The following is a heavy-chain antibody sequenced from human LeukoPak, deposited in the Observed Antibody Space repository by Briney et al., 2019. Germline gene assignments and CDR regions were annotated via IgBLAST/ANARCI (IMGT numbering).Heavy chain of an antibody. CDR1: GGSISSYY. CDR2: IYYSGST. V-gene: IGHV4-59*01. D-gene: IGHD3-3*01. J-gene: IGHJ5*02. Sequence: SETLSLTCTVSGGSISSYYWSWIRQPPGKGLEWIGYIYYSGSTNYNPSLKSRVTISVDTSKNQFSLKLSSVTAADTAVYYCARGLEWYITHPYNWFDPWGQGTLVTASS. CDR3: ARGLEWYITHPYNWFDP.